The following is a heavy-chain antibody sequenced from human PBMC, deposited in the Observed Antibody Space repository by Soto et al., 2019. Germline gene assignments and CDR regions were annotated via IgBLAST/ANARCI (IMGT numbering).Heavy chain of an antibody. J-gene: IGHJ4*02. CDR1: GYTFTSYG. Sequence: QVQLVQSGAEVKKPGASVKVSCKASGYTFTSYGISWVRQAPGQGREWMGWISAYNGNTNYAQKLQGRVTMTTDTSTSTAYMELRSLRSDDTAVYYCATYMLGGIAAAGLWNWGQGTLVTVSS. CDR2: ISAYNGNT. D-gene: IGHD6-13*01. CDR3: ATYMLGGIAAAGLWN. V-gene: IGHV1-18*01.